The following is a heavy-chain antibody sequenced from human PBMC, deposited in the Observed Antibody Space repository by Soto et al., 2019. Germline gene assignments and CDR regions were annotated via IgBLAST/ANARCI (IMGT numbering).Heavy chain of an antibody. Sequence: VASVKVYCKASGYTFTGYYMHWVRQAPGQVLEWMGWINPNSGGTNYAQKFQGRVTMTRDTSISTAYMELSRLRSDDTAVYYCARDSVGQQLAFYYYYGMDVWGQGTTVTVSS. CDR3: ARDSVGQQLAFYYYYGMDV. V-gene: IGHV1-2*02. CDR1: GYTFTGYY. D-gene: IGHD6-13*01. CDR2: INPNSGGT. J-gene: IGHJ6*02.